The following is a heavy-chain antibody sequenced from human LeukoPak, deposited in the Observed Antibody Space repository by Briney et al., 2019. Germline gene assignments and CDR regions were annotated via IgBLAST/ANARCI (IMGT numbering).Heavy chain of an antibody. V-gene: IGHV1-18*01. CDR3: ARAYRSLYYYYYYMDV. CDR1: GYTFTSYG. CDR2: ISAYNGNT. Sequence: ASVKVSCKASGYTFTSYGISWVRQAPGQGLECMGWISAYNGNTNYAQKLQGRVTMTTDTSTSTAYMELRSLRSEDTAVYYCARAYRSLYYYYYYMDVWGEGTTVTISS. D-gene: IGHD6-13*01. J-gene: IGHJ6*03.